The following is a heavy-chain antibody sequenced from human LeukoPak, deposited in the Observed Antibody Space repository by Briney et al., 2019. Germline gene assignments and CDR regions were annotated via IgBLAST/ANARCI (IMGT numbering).Heavy chain of an antibody. V-gene: IGHV3-7*03. D-gene: IGHD3-22*01. J-gene: IGHJ4*01. CDR1: GFTFSSYA. CDR2: INQDGSEK. CDR3: ARRTYYYDTSGYNPAHLDY. Sequence: GGSLRLSCAASGFTFSSYAMSWVRQAPGKGLEWVANINQDGSEKTYVDSVKGRFTISRGNAKNSLYLQVNSLRAEDTAVYYCARRTYYYDTSGYNPAHLDYWGHGTLVTVSS.